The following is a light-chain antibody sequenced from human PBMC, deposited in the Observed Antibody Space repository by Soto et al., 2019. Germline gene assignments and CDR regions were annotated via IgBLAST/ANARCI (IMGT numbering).Light chain of an antibody. Sequence: QSVLTQPPSASGTPGQRVTISCSGTSSNIGRNSVSWYLQLPGTAPKLLIYGNDHRPSGVPDRFSGSKSGTSASLAISGLRSEDEADYYCATWDASLSVVFGGGTKLTVL. V-gene: IGLV1-47*01. J-gene: IGLJ2*01. CDR2: GND. CDR3: ATWDASLSVV. CDR1: SSNIGRNS.